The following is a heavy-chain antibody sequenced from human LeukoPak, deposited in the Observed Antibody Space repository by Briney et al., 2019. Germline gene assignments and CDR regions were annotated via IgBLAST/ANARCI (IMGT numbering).Heavy chain of an antibody. V-gene: IGHV4-39*07. CDR2: IYYSGST. CDR3: ARASEDYYYYYMDV. J-gene: IGHJ6*03. CDR1: GDSISSGSYY. Sequence: PSETLSLTCSVSGDSISSGSYYWGWIRQPPGKGLEWIGSIYYSGSTYYNPSLKSRVTISVDTSKNQFSLKLSSVTAADTAVYYCARASEDYYYYYMDVWGKGTTVTISS. D-gene: IGHD1-14*01.